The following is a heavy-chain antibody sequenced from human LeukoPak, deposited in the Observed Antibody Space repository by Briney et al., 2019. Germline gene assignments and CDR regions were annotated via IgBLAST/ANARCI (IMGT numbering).Heavy chain of an antibody. CDR1: GFTFRNYA. J-gene: IGHJ4*02. Sequence: PGGSLRLSCAVSGFTFRNYAMHWVRQAPGKGLEWVAVISYDGSKKYYADSVKGRFTISRDNSKNTLYLQMNSLRAEDTAVYYCARDYGNGGDYFDYWGQGTLVTVSS. CDR2: ISYDGSKK. V-gene: IGHV3-30-3*01. D-gene: IGHD7-27*01. CDR3: ARDYGNGGDYFDY.